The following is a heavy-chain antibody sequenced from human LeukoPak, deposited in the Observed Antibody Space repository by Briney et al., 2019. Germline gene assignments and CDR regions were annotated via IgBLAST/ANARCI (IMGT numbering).Heavy chain of an antibody. CDR2: IYYSGIT. V-gene: IGHV4-59*01. D-gene: IGHD7-27*01. J-gene: IGHJ2*01. CDR3: ARENWGLLGL. CDR1: GGSISTYY. Sequence: SETLSLTCTVSGGSISTYYWSWIRKPPGKGLEWIGYIYYSGITNYNPSLKSRVTISVDTSKNQFSLKLSSVTAADTAVYYCARENWGLLGLSGRGTLVTVSS.